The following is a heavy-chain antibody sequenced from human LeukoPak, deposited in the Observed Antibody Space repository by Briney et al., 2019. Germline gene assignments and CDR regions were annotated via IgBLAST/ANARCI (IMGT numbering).Heavy chain of an antibody. CDR3: ARDSGPLAYCGGDCYPNAFDI. CDR2: INTNTGNP. Sequence: ASVKVSCKASGYTFTSYAMNWVRQAPGQGLEWMGWINTNTGNPTYAQGFTGRFVFSLDTSVSTAYLQISSLKAEDTAVYYCARDSGPLAYCGGDCYPNAFDIWGQGTMVTVSS. CDR1: GYTFTSYA. V-gene: IGHV7-4-1*02. D-gene: IGHD2-21*02. J-gene: IGHJ3*02.